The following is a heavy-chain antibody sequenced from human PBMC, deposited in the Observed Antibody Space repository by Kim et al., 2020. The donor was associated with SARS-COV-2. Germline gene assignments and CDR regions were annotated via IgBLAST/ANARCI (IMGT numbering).Heavy chain of an antibody. V-gene: IGHV4-34*01. D-gene: IGHD2-2*02. CDR3: ARGRPPVVPAAILDY. Sequence: PSLQSRVTISVDTAKNQCSLKLSSVTAADTAVYYCARGRPPVVPAAILDYWGQGTLVTVSS. J-gene: IGHJ4*02.